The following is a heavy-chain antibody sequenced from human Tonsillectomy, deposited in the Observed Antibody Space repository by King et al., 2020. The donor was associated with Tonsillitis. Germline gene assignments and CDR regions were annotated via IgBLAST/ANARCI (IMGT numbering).Heavy chain of an antibody. V-gene: IGHV3-48*01. Sequence: VQLVESGGGLVQPGGSLRLSCAASGFTFSSYSMNWVRQAPGKGLEWISYIGSDSSTKYYADSVKGRFTIARDNAKNSLYLQMNGLRGEDTAVYYCARDYAFASDIWGQGTMVTVSS. CDR2: IGSDSSTK. J-gene: IGHJ3*02. CDR3: ARDYAFASDI. CDR1: GFTFSSYS. D-gene: IGHD3-16*01.